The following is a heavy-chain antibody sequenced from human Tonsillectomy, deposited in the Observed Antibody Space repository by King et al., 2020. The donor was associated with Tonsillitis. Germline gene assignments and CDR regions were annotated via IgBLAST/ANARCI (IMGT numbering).Heavy chain of an antibody. V-gene: IGHV4-38-2*01. CDR3: ARVGYYYGSEALDY. D-gene: IGHD3-10*01. Sequence: QLQESGPGLVKPSENLSLTCAVSGYSISTGYYWGWIRQPPGKGLEWIGSIYHSGSTSYNPSRKSRVTISVNTSKNQFSLKLSSVTAADTAVYYCARVGYYYGSEALDYWGQGTLVTVSS. J-gene: IGHJ4*02. CDR2: IYHSGST. CDR1: GYSISTGYY.